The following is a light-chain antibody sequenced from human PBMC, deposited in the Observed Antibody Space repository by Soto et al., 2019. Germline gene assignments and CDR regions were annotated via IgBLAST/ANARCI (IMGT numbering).Light chain of an antibody. CDR3: NSYTSTSTXV. Sequence: QSALTQPASVSGSPGQSSTISCTGTSSDVGGFNYVSWYQQHPGKAPKLMIYDVTNRPSGVSYRFSGSKSGNTASLTISGLQAEDEADYYCNSYTSTSTXVFGTGTKVTVL. CDR2: DVT. CDR1: SSDVGGFNY. J-gene: IGLJ1*01. V-gene: IGLV2-14*03.